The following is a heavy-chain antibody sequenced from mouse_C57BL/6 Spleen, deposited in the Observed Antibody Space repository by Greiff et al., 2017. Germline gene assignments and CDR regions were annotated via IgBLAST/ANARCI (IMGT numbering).Heavy chain of an antibody. CDR2: IDPSDSYT. D-gene: IGHD2-5*01. J-gene: IGHJ3*01. Sequence: QVQLQQPGAELVKPGASVKLSCKASGYTFTSYWMQWVKQRPGQGLEWIGEIDPSDSYTNYNQKFKGKATLTVDTSSSTAYMQLSSLTSEDSAVYYCSRGAYYSNYCFAYWGQGTLVTVSA. CDR1: GYTFTSYW. V-gene: IGHV1-50*01. CDR3: SRGAYYSNYCFAY.